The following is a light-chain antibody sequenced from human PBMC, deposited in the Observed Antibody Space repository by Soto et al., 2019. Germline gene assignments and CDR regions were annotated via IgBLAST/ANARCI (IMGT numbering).Light chain of an antibody. J-gene: IGLJ2*01. Sequence: SVLTQPPSASATPGQRITISCFGSSSNIGSNYGYWYQQLPGTAPKLLISRDDERPSGVPDRFSGSKSGTSASLAISGVRSEDEADYFCAAWDDSLRAPVFGGGTKLTVL. CDR2: RDD. CDR3: AAWDDSLRAPV. CDR1: SSNIGSNY. V-gene: IGLV1-47*01.